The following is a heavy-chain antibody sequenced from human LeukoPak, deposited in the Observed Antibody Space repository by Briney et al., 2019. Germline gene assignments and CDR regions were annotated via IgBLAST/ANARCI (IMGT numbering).Heavy chain of an antibody. V-gene: IGHV4-39*07. D-gene: IGHD3-22*01. J-gene: IGHJ4*02. CDR2: IYYSGST. Sequence: PSETLSLTCTVSGGSISSSSYYWGWIRQPPGKGLEWIGSIYYSGSTYYNPSPKSRVTISVDTSKNLFSLNLSSVTAADTAVYYCARVLDRGGYSLSVLRYWGQGTLVTVSS. CDR1: GGSISSSSYY. CDR3: ARVLDRGGYSLSVLRY.